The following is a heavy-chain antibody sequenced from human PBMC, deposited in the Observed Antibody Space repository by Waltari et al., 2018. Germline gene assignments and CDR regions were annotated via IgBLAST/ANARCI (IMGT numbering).Heavy chain of an antibody. CDR2: ISTTSTYT. CDR1: GSPFSNYN. V-gene: IGHV3-21*01. CDR3: ATGGWGFYFDY. J-gene: IGHJ4*02. D-gene: IGHD7-27*01. Sequence: EEQLVESGGGLVKPGGSLRLSGAGSGSPFSNYNMNWVRQAPGKGLEWVSSISTTSTYTHYADSVKGRFTISRDNAKNSLFLQMNSLTTEDTAVYYCATGGWGFYFDYWGQGTLLTVSS.